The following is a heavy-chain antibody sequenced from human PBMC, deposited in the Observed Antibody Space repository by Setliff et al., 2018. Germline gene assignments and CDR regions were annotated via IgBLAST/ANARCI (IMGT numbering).Heavy chain of an antibody. J-gene: IGHJ3*02. CDR2: IRSKAYGGTT. CDR1: GFTFGDYG. Sequence: SLRLSCTASGFTFGDYGMSWVRQAPGKGLEWVGFIRSKAYGGTTEYAASVKGRFTISRDDSKSIAYLQMNSLKTEDTAVYYCTRDRPSSPSYYNFWSGYPNDAFDIWGQGTMVTVSS. V-gene: IGHV3-49*04. CDR3: TRDRPSSPSYYNFWSGYPNDAFDI. D-gene: IGHD3-3*01.